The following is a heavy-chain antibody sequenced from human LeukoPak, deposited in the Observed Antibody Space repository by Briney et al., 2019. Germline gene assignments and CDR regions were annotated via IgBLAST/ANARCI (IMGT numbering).Heavy chain of an antibody. Sequence: SGTLSLTCTVSGGSISSYHWSWIRQPPGKGLEWIGYIYYSGSTNYNPSLKSRVTISVDTSKNQFSLKLSSVTAADTAVYYCARNNYYDSSGYFDAFDIWGQGTMVTVSS. CDR1: GGSISSYH. V-gene: IGHV4-59*01. CDR2: IYYSGST. CDR3: ARNNYYDSSGYFDAFDI. J-gene: IGHJ3*02. D-gene: IGHD3-22*01.